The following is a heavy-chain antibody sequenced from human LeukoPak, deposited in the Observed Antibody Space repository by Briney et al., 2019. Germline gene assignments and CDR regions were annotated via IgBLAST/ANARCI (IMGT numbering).Heavy chain of an antibody. CDR2: IYTSGTT. D-gene: IGHD1-20*01. Sequence: SETLSLPCPVSGGSIKSYYWSWIRPPAGKGLEWIGRIYTSGTTNYNPSLKSRVTMSIDTSKNYFSLKLNSVTAADTAVYFCARETNWTFDFWGQGTLVTVSS. V-gene: IGHV4-4*07. J-gene: IGHJ4*02. CDR1: GGSIKSYY. CDR3: ARETNWTFDF.